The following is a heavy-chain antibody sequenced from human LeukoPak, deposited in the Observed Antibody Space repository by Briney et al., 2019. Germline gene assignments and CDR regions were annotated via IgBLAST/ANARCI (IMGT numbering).Heavy chain of an antibody. CDR2: IYYSGST. D-gene: IGHD1-1*01. V-gene: IGHV4-39*01. J-gene: IGHJ4*02. CDR3: ARTTGDY. CDR1: GGSISSSSYY. Sequence: ASETLSLTCTVSGGSISSSSYYWGWIRQPPGKGLEWIGSIYYSGSTYYNPSLKSRVTISVDTSKNQFSLKLSSVTAADTAVYYCARTTGDYWGQGTLVTVSS.